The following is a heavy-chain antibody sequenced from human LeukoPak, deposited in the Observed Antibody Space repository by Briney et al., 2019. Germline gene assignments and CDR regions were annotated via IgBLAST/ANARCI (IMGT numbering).Heavy chain of an antibody. J-gene: IGHJ4*02. D-gene: IGHD3-3*01. CDR2: INHSGSA. Sequence: SETPSLTCAVSGGSFSGYYWTWIRQPPGKGLEWIGEINHSGSANYNPSLKSRVTISVDTSKNQFSLKLSSVTAADTAVYYCARHDPGDFWSGYYYFDYWGQGTLVTVSS. CDR3: ARHDPGDFWSGYYYFDY. CDR1: GGSFSGYY. V-gene: IGHV4-34*01.